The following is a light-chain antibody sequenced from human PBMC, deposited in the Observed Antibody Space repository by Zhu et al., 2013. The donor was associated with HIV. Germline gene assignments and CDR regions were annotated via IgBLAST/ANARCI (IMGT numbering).Light chain of an antibody. CDR2: QVS. J-gene: IGKJ1*01. CDR1: ESIRNW. CDR3: QQYKTNSWT. V-gene: IGKV1-5*03. Sequence: DIQMTQSPSSLSASVGDRVTITCRASESIRNWLAWYQQRPGNAPKLLMYQVSTLESGVPSRFSGSGSGTEFTLTINSVQPEDSATYYCQQYKTNSWTFGRGTEGGD.